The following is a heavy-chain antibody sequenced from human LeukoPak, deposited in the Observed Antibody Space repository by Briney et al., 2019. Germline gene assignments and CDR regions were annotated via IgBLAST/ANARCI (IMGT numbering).Heavy chain of an antibody. CDR1: GGSFSSGDYS. J-gene: IGHJ4*02. V-gene: IGHV4-61*02. Sequence: PSQTLSLTCTVSGGSFSSGDYSWNWIRQPAGQGLEWIGRLFSSGTTNYNPSLKSRVTMSVDASKNQVSLNLTSVTDADTAVYYCAREVAFEPGTWGQGTLVTVSS. CDR3: AREVAFEPGT. CDR2: LFSSGTT. D-gene: IGHD7-27*01.